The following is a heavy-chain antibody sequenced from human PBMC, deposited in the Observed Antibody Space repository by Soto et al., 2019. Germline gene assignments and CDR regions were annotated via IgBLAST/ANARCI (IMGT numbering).Heavy chain of an antibody. CDR1: GGSFSGYC. Sequence: LEILSLTCAVYGGSFSGYCWSWIRQPPGKGLEWIGEINHSGSTNYNPSLKSRVTISVDTSKNQFSLKLSSVTAADTAVYSCVRDSRRGYGMDVWGPGTTVTVSS. D-gene: IGHD3-10*01. J-gene: IGHJ6*02. CDR2: INHSGST. V-gene: IGHV4-34*01. CDR3: VRDSRRGYGMDV.